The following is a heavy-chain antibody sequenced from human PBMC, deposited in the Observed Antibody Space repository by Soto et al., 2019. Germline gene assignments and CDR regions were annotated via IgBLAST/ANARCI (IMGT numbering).Heavy chain of an antibody. CDR2: IFHGGST. CDR1: GAPITWGDYS. V-gene: IGHV4-30-2*01. J-gene: IGHJ4*02. D-gene: IGHD3-22*01. Sequence: SETLSLTCAISGAPITWGDYSWNWIRQPPGRGLEWIGYIFHGGSTYYNPSLRSRVTISVDRSRTQFSLKMSSVTAADTAVYYCARSKSSGYPYYFDYWGQGTLVTVSS. CDR3: ARSKSSGYPYYFDY.